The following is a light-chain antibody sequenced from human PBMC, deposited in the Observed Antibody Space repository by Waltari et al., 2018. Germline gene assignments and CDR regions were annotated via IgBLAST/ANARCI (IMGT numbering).Light chain of an antibody. CDR2: GAS. CDR3: QQYGSSILYT. CDR1: QRLTKYY. J-gene: IGKJ2*01. Sequence: MLTQSPATLSLSPGETATRSCRASQRLTKYYLAWYQQKPGQAPRLLIYGASSRAAGIPERFRGSGSGTDFTLTINRLEPEDFAMYYCQQYGSSILYTFGQGTKLEIK. V-gene: IGKV3-20*01.